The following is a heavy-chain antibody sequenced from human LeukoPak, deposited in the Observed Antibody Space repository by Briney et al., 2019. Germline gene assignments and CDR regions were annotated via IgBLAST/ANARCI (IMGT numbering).Heavy chain of an antibody. CDR2: AYYRSKWFY. V-gene: IGHV6-1*01. D-gene: IGHD5-12*01. CDR1: GDSLSNTSAA. J-gene: IGHJ6*01. Sequence: SQTLSLTFAFSGDSLSNTSAAWNWIRQSPSRGLEWLGRAYYRSKWFYDYAVSVISRITITPETSQNQISLHLPSVTPEDTAVYCCAREVATIFYYYGMDVWEQGTTVTLSS. CDR3: AREVATIFYYYGMDV.